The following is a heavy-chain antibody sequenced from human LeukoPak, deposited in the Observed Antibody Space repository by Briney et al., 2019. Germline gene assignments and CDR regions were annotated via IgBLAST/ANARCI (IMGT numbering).Heavy chain of an antibody. CDR1: GFTFSRYW. CDR2: IKQDGSEK. D-gene: IGHD4-23*01. Sequence: GGSLRLSCATSGFTFSRYWMNWVRQAPGKGLEWVANIKQDGSEKYYVDSVKGRFTISRDNAKNSLYLQMNSLRAEDTAVYYCAKDGALLRWPVYYFDYWGQGTLVTVSS. CDR3: AKDGALLRWPVYYFDY. J-gene: IGHJ4*02. V-gene: IGHV3-7*03.